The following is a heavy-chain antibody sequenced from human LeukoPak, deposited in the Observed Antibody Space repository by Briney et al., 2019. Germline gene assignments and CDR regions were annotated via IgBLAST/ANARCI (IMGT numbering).Heavy chain of an antibody. CDR1: GFTFSSYW. V-gene: IGHV3-7*01. Sequence: GGSLRLSCAVSGFTFSSYWMSWVRQAPGKGLEWVANIKKDGSEKYYVDSVKGRFTISRDNSKNTLYLQMNSLRPEDTAVYYCAKDVVGQQWLENYWGQGTLVTVSS. J-gene: IGHJ4*02. CDR3: AKDVVGQQWLENY. CDR2: IKKDGSEK. D-gene: IGHD6-19*01.